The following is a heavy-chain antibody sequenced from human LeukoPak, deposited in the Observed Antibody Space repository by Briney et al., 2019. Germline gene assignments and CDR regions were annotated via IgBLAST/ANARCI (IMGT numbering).Heavy chain of an antibody. V-gene: IGHV3-7*01. CDR2: IKQDGSEK. J-gene: IGHJ4*02. CDR1: EVTFSSYG. D-gene: IGHD5-12*01. Sequence: GGSLRVSCAASEVTFSSYGMSWVRQAPGKGLEWVAYIKQDGSEKYYVDSVKGRFTISRDNAKNSLYLQMNSLRAEDTAVYYCVRHDGRGGATMGALDSWGQGSLVTVSS. CDR3: VRHDGRGGATMGALDS.